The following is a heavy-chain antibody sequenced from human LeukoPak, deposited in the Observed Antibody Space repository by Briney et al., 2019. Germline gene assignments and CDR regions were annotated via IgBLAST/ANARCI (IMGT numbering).Heavy chain of an antibody. CDR1: GFSLSGYW. D-gene: IGHD3-3*01. V-gene: IGHV3-7*01. CDR2: INRDGSQK. J-gene: IGHJ4*02. CDR3: AKEQYDFWSGYFVA. Sequence: PGGSLRLSCAASGFSLSGYWMTWVRQAPGKGLEWVANINRDGSQKNHVDSVQGRFTISRDNAKNSLYLQMNSLTAEDTAVYYCAKEQYDFWSGYFVAWGQGTLVTVSS.